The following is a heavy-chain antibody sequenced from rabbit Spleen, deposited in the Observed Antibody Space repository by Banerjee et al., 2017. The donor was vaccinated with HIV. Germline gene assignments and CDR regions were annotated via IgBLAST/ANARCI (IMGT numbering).Heavy chain of an antibody. CDR3: ARDLPGYGYEWDL. V-gene: IGHV1S45*01. J-gene: IGHJ4*01. CDR1: GFSFSSGYW. CDR2: IYAGSGGTT. Sequence: QEQLVESGGGLVQPEESPTLTCTASGFSFSSGYWMCWVRQAPGKGLEWIACIYAGSGGTTYYASWAQGRFTISKTSSTTVTLQMTSLTAADTATYFCARDLPGYGYEWDLWGPGTLVTVS. D-gene: IGHD6-1*01.